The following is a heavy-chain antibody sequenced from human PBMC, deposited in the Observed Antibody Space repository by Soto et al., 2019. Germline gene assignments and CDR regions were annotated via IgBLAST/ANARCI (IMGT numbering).Heavy chain of an antibody. V-gene: IGHV3-74*01. D-gene: IGHD1-1*01. CDR1: GFTFSGNW. CDR3: AGGIWNDNAY. Sequence: LRLSCAAPGFTFSGNWMHWVRQAPGKGLLWVSRINPDGSNTDYADSVKGRFTISRDNAKNTLYLQMNSLRAEDTAVYYCAGGIWNDNAYWGQGTLVTVSS. CDR2: INPDGSNT. J-gene: IGHJ4*02.